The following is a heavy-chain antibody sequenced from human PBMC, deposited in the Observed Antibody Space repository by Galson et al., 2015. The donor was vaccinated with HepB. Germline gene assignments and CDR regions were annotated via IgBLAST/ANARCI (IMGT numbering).Heavy chain of an antibody. J-gene: IGHJ6*02. CDR2: ISGSGSST. D-gene: IGHD6-25*01. CDR1: GFTFSRYA. V-gene: IGHV3-23*01. CDR3: AKDSDYYYYGVDV. Sequence: SLRLSCAAFGFTFSRYAMSWVRQAPGKGLEWVSAISGSGSSTYYADSVKGRFTVSRDTSKNTLYLQMIGLRAEDTAIYYCAKDSDYYYYGVDVWGPGTTVTVSS.